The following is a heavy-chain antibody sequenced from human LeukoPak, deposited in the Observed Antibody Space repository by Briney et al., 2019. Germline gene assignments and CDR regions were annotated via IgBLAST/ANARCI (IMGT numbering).Heavy chain of an antibody. CDR1: GGSISSYY. CDR3: ARAVDSTLGGVYYYMDV. V-gene: IGHV4-4*07. CDR2: IYTSGST. J-gene: IGHJ6*03. D-gene: IGHD2-2*01. Sequence: SETLSLTCTVSGGSISSYYWSWIRQPAGKGLEWIGRIYTSGSTNYNPSLKSRVTISVDKSKNQFSLKLSSVTAADTAVYYCARAVDSTLGGVYYYMDVWGKGTTVTVSS.